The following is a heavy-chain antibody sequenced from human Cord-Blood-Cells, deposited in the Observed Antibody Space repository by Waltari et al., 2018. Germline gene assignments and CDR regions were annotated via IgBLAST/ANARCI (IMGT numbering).Heavy chain of an antibody. V-gene: IGHV4-34*01. J-gene: IGHJ4*02. CDR2: INHSGST. CDR3: SESVVVLNY. CDR1: GGSFSAYY. Sequence: QVQLQQWCAGLLRPSETLSITCAVYGGSFSAYYWSWIRQSPGKALQWIGEINHSGSTTYNPSLKSRVPISVDTAKIQFSLKLSSVTAAETAVYYCSESVVVLNYWGQGTLVTVSS. D-gene: IGHD2-15*01.